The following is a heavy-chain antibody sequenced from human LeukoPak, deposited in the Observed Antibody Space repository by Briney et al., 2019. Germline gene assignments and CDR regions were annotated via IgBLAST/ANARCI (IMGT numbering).Heavy chain of an antibody. CDR3: ARDGMVRGVLKGADY. CDR1: GFTFSSYA. Sequence: GGSLRLSCAASGFTFSSYAMSWVRQAPGKGLEWVSAISGSGGSTYYADSVKGRFTISRDNSKNTLYLQMNSLRAEDTAVYYCARDGMVRGVLKGADYWGQGTLVTVSS. V-gene: IGHV3-23*01. CDR2: ISGSGGST. J-gene: IGHJ4*02. D-gene: IGHD3-10*01.